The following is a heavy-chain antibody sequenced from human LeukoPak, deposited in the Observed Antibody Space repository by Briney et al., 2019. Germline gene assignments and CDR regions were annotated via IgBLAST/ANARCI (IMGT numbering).Heavy chain of an antibody. CDR2: ISLDGSTT. CDR1: GFTFIRHW. J-gene: IGHJ1*01. CDR3: ARALRWELHVYFQH. D-gene: IGHD1-26*01. V-gene: IGHV3-74*01. Sequence: GGSLRLSCAGSGFTFIRHWMHWVRQAPGKGLVWVSRISLDGSTTLYSDSVKGRFTISRDNAKNTLYLQMSSLRAEDTAVYYCARALRWELHVYFQHWGQGTLVTVSS.